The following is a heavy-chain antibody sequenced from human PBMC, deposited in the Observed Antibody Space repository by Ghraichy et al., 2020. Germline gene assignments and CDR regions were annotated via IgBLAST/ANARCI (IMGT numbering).Heavy chain of an antibody. D-gene: IGHD3-3*01. Sequence: ASVKVSCKASGYTFTSYGISWVRQAPGQGLEWMGWISAYNGNTNYAQKLQGRVTMTTDTSTSTAYMELRSLRSDDTAVYYCARVFLDPEPKRITIFGVVNPYYYYYGMDVWGQGTTVTVSS. V-gene: IGHV1-18*01. CDR2: ISAYNGNT. CDR1: GYTFTSYG. CDR3: ARVFLDPEPKRITIFGVVNPYYYYYGMDV. J-gene: IGHJ6*02.